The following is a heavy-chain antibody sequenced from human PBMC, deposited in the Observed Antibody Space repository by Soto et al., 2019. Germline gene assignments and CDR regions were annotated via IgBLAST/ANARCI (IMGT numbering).Heavy chain of an antibody. CDR3: AKDRIAARLGYFQH. V-gene: IGHV3-23*01. CDR1: GFTFSSYA. D-gene: IGHD6-6*01. Sequence: GGSLRLSCAASGFTFSSYAMSWVRQAPGKGLEWVSAISGSVGSTYYADSVKGRFTISRDNSKNTLYLQMNSLRAEDTAVYYCAKDRIAARLGYFQHWGQGTLVTVSS. CDR2: ISGSVGST. J-gene: IGHJ1*01.